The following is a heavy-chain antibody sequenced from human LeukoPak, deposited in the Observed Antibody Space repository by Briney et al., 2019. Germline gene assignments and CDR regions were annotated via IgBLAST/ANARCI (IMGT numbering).Heavy chain of an antibody. D-gene: IGHD2/OR15-2a*01. V-gene: IGHV3-30*18. CDR3: TKDRTDTWSFDY. J-gene: IGHJ4*02. Sequence: GGSLRLSCAASGFSLSDSAMHCVRQAPGKGLEWVAFISYDGRRLYYGDSVKGRFTISRDTSKNALYLQMDSLRAEDTAVYYCTKDRTDTWSFDYWGQGTLVTVSS. CDR2: ISYDGRRL. CDR1: GFSLSDSA.